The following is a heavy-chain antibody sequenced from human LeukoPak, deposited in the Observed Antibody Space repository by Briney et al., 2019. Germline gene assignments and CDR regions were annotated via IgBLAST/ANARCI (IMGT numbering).Heavy chain of an antibody. V-gene: IGHV3-21*01. J-gene: IGHJ4*02. CDR1: GFTFSSYS. CDR2: ISSSSSYI. CDR3: ARAATGLYFDY. D-gene: IGHD1-26*01. Sequence: GGSLRLSCAASGFTFSSYSMNWVRQAPGKGLEWVSSISSSSSYIYYADSVKGRFTISRDNAKNSLYLQMNSLRAEDTAVYYCARAATGLYFDYWGQGTLVTVSS.